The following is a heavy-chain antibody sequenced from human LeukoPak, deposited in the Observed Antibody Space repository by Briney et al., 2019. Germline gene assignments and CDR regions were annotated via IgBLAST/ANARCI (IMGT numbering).Heavy chain of an antibody. J-gene: IGHJ4*02. CDR1: GYTFTNYP. Sequence: ASVKVSCKASGYTFTNYPMNWVRQAPGQGLEWMGWINTDTGNPTYVQGFTGRFVFSLDTSVATSYLQINSLEAEDTAVYYCATFVDSSGFPYDYWGQGTLVTVSS. CDR2: INTDTGNP. CDR3: ATFVDSSGFPYDY. V-gene: IGHV7-4-1*02. D-gene: IGHD3-22*01.